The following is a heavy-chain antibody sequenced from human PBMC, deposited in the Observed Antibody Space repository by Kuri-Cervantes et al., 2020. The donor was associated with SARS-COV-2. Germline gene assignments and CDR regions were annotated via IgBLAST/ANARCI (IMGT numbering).Heavy chain of an antibody. D-gene: IGHD6-19*01. CDR2: NNHRGGT. V-gene: IGHV4-34*01. CDR1: GGSFSGYY. Sequence: CAVYGGSFSGYYWSWIRQPPGKGLEWMGENNHRGGTNYNQCLRSRVSISVETTKNQFSLKLSSVTAANTAVCYSARNPTGEGIAVARSDHWGQGTLVTVSS. CDR3: ARNPTGEGIAVARSDH. J-gene: IGHJ4*02.